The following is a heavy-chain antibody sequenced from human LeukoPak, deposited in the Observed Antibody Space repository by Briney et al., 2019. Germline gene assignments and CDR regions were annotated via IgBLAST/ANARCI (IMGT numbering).Heavy chain of an antibody. V-gene: IGHV3-23*01. CDR3: AKEHNYGLDYFDS. CDR2: ISGSGAST. J-gene: IGHJ4*02. D-gene: IGHD5-18*01. Sequence: PGGSLRLSCAASGFTFSSYAMSWVRQAPGKGLEWVSGISGSGASTYYADSEKGRFTISRDNSKNTVYLQMNSLRAEDTAIYYCAKEHNYGLDYFDSWGQGTLVTVSS. CDR1: GFTFSSYA.